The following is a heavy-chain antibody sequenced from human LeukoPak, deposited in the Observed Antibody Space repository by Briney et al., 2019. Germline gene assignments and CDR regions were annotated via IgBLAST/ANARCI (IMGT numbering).Heavy chain of an antibody. Sequence: SQTLSLTCTVSGGSISSGSYYWSWIRQPAGKGLEWIGRIYTSGSTNYNPSLKSRVTMSVDTSKNQFSLKLSSVTAADTAVYHCARAGRYCSSTSCRREKVDAFDIWGQGTMVTVSS. CDR1: GGSISSGSYY. CDR2: IYTSGST. J-gene: IGHJ3*02. D-gene: IGHD2-2*01. V-gene: IGHV4-61*02. CDR3: ARAGRYCSSTSCRREKVDAFDI.